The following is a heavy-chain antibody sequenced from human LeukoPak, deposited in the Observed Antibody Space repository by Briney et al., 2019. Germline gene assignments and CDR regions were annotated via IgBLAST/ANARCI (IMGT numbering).Heavy chain of an antibody. D-gene: IGHD3-22*01. CDR2: INDDGVST. CDR1: GSTFSNYW. J-gene: IGHJ4*02. V-gene: IGHV3-74*01. CDR3: TRGLSSGYDN. Sequence: GGSLRLSCAASGSTFSNYWMHWVRQAPGKGLVWVSHINDDGVSTSYADSVKGRFTISRDNAKNTLYLQMNSLRAEDTAVYYCTRGLSSGYDNWGQGTLVTVSS.